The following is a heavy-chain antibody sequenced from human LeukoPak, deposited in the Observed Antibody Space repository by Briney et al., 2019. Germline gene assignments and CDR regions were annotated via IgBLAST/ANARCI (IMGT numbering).Heavy chain of an antibody. Sequence: SQTLSLTSAISGASLSTSGLAWHRARQSPSRGLEWLGRTYYTSKWNTDYAVSVKSRIVVNPDTSKNQFSLQLNSVTSEDTAVYYCARGRASAFDVWGQGTMVTVSS. CDR1: GASLSTSGLA. CDR3: ARGRASAFDV. J-gene: IGHJ3*01. V-gene: IGHV6-1*01. D-gene: IGHD6-25*01. CDR2: TYYTSKWNT.